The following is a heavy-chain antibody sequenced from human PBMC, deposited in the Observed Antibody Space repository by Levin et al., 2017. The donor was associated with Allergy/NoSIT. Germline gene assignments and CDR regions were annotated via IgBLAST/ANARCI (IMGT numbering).Heavy chain of an antibody. CDR3: AKGLERFLEWLLSFDY. J-gene: IGHJ4*02. CDR2: ISGSGGST. D-gene: IGHD3-3*01. CDR1: GFTFSSYA. Sequence: GESLKISCAASGFTFSSYAMSWVRQAPGKGLEWVSAISGSGGSTYYADSVKGRFTISRDNSKNTLYLQMNSLRAEDTAVYYCAKGLERFLEWLLSFDYWGQGTLVTVSS. V-gene: IGHV3-23*01.